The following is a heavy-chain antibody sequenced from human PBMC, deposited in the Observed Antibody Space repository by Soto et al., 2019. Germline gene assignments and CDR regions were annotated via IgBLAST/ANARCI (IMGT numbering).Heavy chain of an antibody. Sequence: GASVKVSCKASGYTFTSYGISWVRQAPGQGLEWMGWISAYNGNTNYAQKLQGRVTMTTDTSTSTAYRELRSLRSDDTAVYYCATGTYYDFCSGQDAFDIWGQGTMVTVSS. D-gene: IGHD3-3*01. V-gene: IGHV1-18*01. J-gene: IGHJ3*02. CDR2: ISAYNGNT. CDR1: GYTFTSYG. CDR3: ATGTYYDFCSGQDAFDI.